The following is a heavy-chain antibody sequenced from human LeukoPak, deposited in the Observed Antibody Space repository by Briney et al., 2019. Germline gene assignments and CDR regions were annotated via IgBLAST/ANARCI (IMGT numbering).Heavy chain of an antibody. CDR2: IYSGGST. J-gene: IGHJ3*02. CDR1: GFTVSSNY. V-gene: IGHV3-66*01. D-gene: IGHD5-12*01. CDR3: ARVSDVMATTDAFDI. Sequence: GGSLRLSCAASGFTVSSNYMSWVRQAPGRGLEWVSVIYSGGSTYYADSVKGRFTISRDNSKNTLYLQMNSLRAEDTAVYYCARVSDVMATTDAFDIWGQGTMVTVSS.